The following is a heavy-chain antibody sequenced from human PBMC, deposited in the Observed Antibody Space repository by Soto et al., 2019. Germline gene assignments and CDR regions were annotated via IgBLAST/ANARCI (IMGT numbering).Heavy chain of an antibody. D-gene: IGHD1-1*01. CDR3: ARGLTREMGTFDY. J-gene: IGHJ4*02. CDR2: IYYSGST. CDR1: GGSISSFY. Sequence: SETLSLTCTVSGGSISSFYWSWIRQPPGKGLEWIGYIYYSGSTNYNPSLKSRVTISVDTSKNQFSLKLSSVTAADTAVYYCARGLTREMGTFDYWGQGTLVTVSS. V-gene: IGHV4-59*01.